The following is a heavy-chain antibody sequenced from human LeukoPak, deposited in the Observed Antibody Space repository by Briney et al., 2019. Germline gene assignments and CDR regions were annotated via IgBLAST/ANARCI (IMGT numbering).Heavy chain of an antibody. CDR2: ISSGSRTI. CDR3: VRESITGHRDFDY. J-gene: IGHJ4*02. D-gene: IGHD1-14*01. Sequence: GGSLRLSCTASGFTFSSYSMNWVRQAPGRGLEWVSYISSGSRTIYYAASSHVPFTVSRDNVKNLLLLQMHRLRVAHTPLYYCVRESITGHRDFDYWGQGSLVTVSS. V-gene: IGHV3-48*01. CDR1: GFTFSSYS.